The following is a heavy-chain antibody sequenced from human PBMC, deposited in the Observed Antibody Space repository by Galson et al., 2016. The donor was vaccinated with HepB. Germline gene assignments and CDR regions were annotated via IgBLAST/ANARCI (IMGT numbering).Heavy chain of an antibody. Sequence: SLRLSCAASGFTFSYYGMHWVRQAPGKGREWVSLIWYDESNKSYADSVKGRFTISRDNSKNTLYLQMNSLRVEDTAVYYCARSDGGYESSLDYWGQGTLVTVSS. D-gene: IGHD3-16*01. V-gene: IGHV3-33*01. CDR1: GFTFSYYG. J-gene: IGHJ4*02. CDR2: IWYDESNK. CDR3: ARSDGGYESSLDY.